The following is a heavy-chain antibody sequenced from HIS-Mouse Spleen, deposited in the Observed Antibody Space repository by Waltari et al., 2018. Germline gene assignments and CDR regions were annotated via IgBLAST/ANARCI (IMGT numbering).Heavy chain of an antibody. D-gene: IGHD1-1*01. CDR2: IYYSGST. J-gene: IGHJ4*02. CDR3: ARDPRWNDGIDY. CDR1: GGSISSSSYS. Sequence: QLQLQESGPGLVKPSETLSLTCTVAGGSISSSSYSWGWIRQPPGKGLEWIGSIYYSGSTYYNPSLKSRVTISVDTSKNQFSLKLSSVTAADTAVYYCARDPRWNDGIDYWGQGTLVTVSS. V-gene: IGHV4-39*07.